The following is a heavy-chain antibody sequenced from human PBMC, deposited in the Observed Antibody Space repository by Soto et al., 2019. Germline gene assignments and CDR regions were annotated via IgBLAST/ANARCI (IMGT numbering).Heavy chain of an antibody. CDR2: IYWDDDK. CDR1: GFSLSTSGVG. J-gene: IGHJ5*02. V-gene: IGHV2-5*02. D-gene: IGHD4-17*01. Sequence: QITLKESGPTLVTPTQTLTLTCTFSGFSLSTSGVGVGWIRQPPGTALEWLALIYWDDDKRYSPSLKSRLTIAKDTSKHQVVLTMTNMDPVDTATYYCAHTYDYGDYGWFDPWGQGTLVTVSS. CDR3: AHTYDYGDYGWFDP.